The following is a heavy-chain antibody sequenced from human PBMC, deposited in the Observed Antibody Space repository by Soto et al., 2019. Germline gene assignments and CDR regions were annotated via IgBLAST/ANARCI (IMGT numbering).Heavy chain of an antibody. CDR3: ATLGEDAYQDAFDI. CDR1: GFTFSDYY. Sequence: GSLRLSCAASGFTFSDYYVNWIRQAPGKGLEWVSYISSSGTTIYYADSVKGRFTISRDNAKNSLYLQMKSLRAEDTAVYYCATLGEDAYQDAFDIWGQGTMVTVSS. D-gene: IGHD2-2*01. J-gene: IGHJ3*02. CDR2: ISSSGTTI. V-gene: IGHV3-11*01.